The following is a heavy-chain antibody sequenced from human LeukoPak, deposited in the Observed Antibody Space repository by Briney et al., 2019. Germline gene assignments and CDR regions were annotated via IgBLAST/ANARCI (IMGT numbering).Heavy chain of an antibody. CDR2: ISAYNGNT. CDR1: GYTFTSYG. J-gene: IGHJ4*02. CDR3: ARDQPPPISIVVVPAAMPDI. Sequence: EASVKVSCKASGYTFTSYGISWVRQAPGQGLEWMGWISAYNGNTNYAQKLQGRVTMTTDTSTSTAYMELRSLRSDDTAVYYCARDQPPPISIVVVPAAMPDIWGQGTLVTVSS. D-gene: IGHD2-2*01. V-gene: IGHV1-18*01.